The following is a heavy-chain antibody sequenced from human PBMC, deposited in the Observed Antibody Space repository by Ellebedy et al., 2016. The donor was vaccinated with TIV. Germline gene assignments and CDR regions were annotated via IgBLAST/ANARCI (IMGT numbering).Heavy chain of an antibody. D-gene: IGHD1-26*01. Sequence: GESLKISXAGSGFTFSIYSMNWVRQAPGKGLEWVSYFSRSGSNIYYADSVNGRFTASRDNAKNSLYLQMNSLRAEDTAVYYCARSDSGGYKDDAFDVWGQGTRVTVSS. CDR1: GFTFSIYS. V-gene: IGHV3-48*04. J-gene: IGHJ3*01. CDR3: ARSDSGGYKDDAFDV. CDR2: FSRSGSNI.